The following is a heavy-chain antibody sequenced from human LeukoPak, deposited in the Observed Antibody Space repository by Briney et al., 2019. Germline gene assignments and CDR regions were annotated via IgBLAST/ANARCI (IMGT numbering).Heavy chain of an antibody. CDR2: IYYSGST. CDR1: GGSISSYY. CDR3: ARDFHYYYYMDV. V-gene: IGHV4-59*12. Sequence: SETLSLTRTVSGGSISSYYWSWIRQPPGKGLEWIGYIYYSGSTNYNPSLKSRVTISVDTSKNQFSLKLSSVTAADTAVYYCARDFHYYYYMDVWGKGTTVTVSS. J-gene: IGHJ6*03.